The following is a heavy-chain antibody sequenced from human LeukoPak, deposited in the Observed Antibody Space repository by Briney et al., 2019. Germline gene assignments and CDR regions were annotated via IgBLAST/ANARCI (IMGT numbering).Heavy chain of an antibody. CDR1: EFTFRSYS. CDR2: ISGSGGST. Sequence: PGGSLRLSCAGSEFTFRSYSMHWVRQAPGKGLEWVSAISGSGGSTYYADSVKGRFTISRDNSKNTLYLQMNSLRAEDTAVYYCAKDGTGYYPPRDYWGQGTLVTVSS. J-gene: IGHJ4*02. CDR3: AKDGTGYYPPRDY. D-gene: IGHD3-9*01. V-gene: IGHV3-23*01.